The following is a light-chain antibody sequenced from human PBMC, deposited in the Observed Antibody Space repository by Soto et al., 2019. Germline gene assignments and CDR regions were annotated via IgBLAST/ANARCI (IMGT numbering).Light chain of an antibody. CDR3: LQDDNYPRT. J-gene: IGKJ1*01. CDR2: GAS. CDR1: QDIRSD. Sequence: AIQMTQSPSSLSASVGDRLTITCRASQDIRSDLGWYHQRPGGAPKLLIFGASTLESGVPSRFSGRGSGTYSTLVINSLQPEDSGTYYCLQDDNYPRTFGQGTKVEVK. V-gene: IGKV1-6*01.